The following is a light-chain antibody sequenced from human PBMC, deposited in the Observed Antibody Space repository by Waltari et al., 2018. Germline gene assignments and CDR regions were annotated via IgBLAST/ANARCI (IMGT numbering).Light chain of an antibody. V-gene: IGKV1-9*01. CDR2: GAS. Sequence: DIQLTQSPSFLSASVGDRVTITCRASQGIINYLAWYQQRPGKAPNLLIYGASTLQSGVPSRFSGSGSGTEFTLTISSLQPEDFATYYCQQLSGHPRTFGPGTKVDIK. CDR3: QQLSGHPRT. J-gene: IGKJ3*01. CDR1: QGIINY.